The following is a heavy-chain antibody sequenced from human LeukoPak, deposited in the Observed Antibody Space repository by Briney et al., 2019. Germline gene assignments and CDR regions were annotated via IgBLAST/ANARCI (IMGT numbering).Heavy chain of an antibody. D-gene: IGHD6-19*01. Sequence: ASVKVSCKASGYTFTGHYMHWVRQAPGQGLEWMGWINPNSGGTNYAQKFQGRVTMTRDTSISTAYMELSRLRSDDTAVYYCARDRNIGMADDYWGQGTLVTVSS. CDR2: INPNSGGT. CDR1: GYTFTGHY. V-gene: IGHV1-2*02. J-gene: IGHJ4*02. CDR3: ARDRNIGMADDY.